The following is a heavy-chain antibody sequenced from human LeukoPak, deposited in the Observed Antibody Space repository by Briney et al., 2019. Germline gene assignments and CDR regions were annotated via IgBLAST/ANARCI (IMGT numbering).Heavy chain of an antibody. CDR1: GFTFSSYA. V-gene: IGHV3-20*04. CDR3: ARDLRVVITGSFDS. D-gene: IGHD3-22*01. CDR2: INWNGDST. J-gene: IGHJ4*02. Sequence: PGGSLRLSCSASGFTFSSYAMHWVRQAPGKGLEWVSGINWNGDSTDYADSVKGRFTISRDNAKNSLYLQMNSLRAEDTALYYCARDLRVVITGSFDSWGQGTLVAVSS.